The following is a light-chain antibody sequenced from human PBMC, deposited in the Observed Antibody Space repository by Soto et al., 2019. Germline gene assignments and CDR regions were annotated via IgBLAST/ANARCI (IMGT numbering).Light chain of an antibody. CDR1: SNDVGYYNY. CDR2: EVT. J-gene: IGLJ3*02. CDR3: RSYTTAYTQV. V-gene: IGLV2-14*01. Sequence: QSVLSQPASVSGSPGQSITISCTGTSNDVGYYNYVSWYQQHPGKAPKLMISEVTTRPSGVSDRFSGSKSGNTASLTISRLQAEDEAHYYCRSYTTAYTQVFGGGTKLTVL.